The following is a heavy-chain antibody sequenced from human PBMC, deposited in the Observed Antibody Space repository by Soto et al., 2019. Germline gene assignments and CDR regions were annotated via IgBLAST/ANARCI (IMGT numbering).Heavy chain of an antibody. CDR2: ISYDGSNK. V-gene: IGHV3-30*18. Sequence: GGSLRLSCAASGFTFSSYGMHWVRQAPGKGLEWVAVISYDGSNKYYADSVKGRFTISRDNSKNTLYLQMNSLRAEDTAVYYCAKDHRSISYGPYYGMDVWGQGTKVTVSS. D-gene: IGHD5-18*01. J-gene: IGHJ6*02. CDR1: GFTFSSYG. CDR3: AKDHRSISYGPYYGMDV.